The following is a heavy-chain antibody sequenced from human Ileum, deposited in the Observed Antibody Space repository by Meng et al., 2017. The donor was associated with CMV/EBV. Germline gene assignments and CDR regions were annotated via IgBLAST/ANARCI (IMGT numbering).Heavy chain of an antibody. Sequence: GSLRLSCTVSGGSISSGSYYWSWIRQPPGKGLEWIGYISYSGSTNYNPSLKSRVTISVDTSKNQFSLKLSSVTAADTAVYYCASRYYGMDVWGQGTTVTVSS. CDR3: ASRYYGMDV. V-gene: IGHV4-61*01. J-gene: IGHJ6*02. CDR2: ISYSGST. CDR1: GGSISSGSYY.